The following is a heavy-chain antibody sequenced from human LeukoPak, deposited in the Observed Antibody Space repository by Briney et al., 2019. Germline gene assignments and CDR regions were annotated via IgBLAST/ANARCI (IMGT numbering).Heavy chain of an antibody. V-gene: IGHV1-2*02. CDR3: ARAREGDYYDSSGYYYDY. D-gene: IGHD3-22*01. Sequence: ASVKVSCKASGYTFTGYYMHWVRQAPGQGLEWMGWINPNSGGTNYAQKLQGRVTMTTDTSTTTAYMELRSLRSDDTAVYYCARAREGDYYDSSGYYYDYWSQGTLVTVSS. CDR2: INPNSGGT. J-gene: IGHJ4*02. CDR1: GYTFTGYY.